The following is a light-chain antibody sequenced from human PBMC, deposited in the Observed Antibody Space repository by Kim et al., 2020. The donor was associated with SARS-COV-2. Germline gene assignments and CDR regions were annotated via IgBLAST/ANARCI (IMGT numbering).Light chain of an antibody. Sequence: PTTRSASVGERITMTCRASQTIYSWLAWYQQKPGKAPKLLISDASNLESGVPSSFSGSGSGTEFTLTISSLQPDDFATYYCQHLGSFGQGTKLEI. CDR2: DAS. CDR1: QTIYSW. J-gene: IGKJ2*03. V-gene: IGKV1-5*01. CDR3: QHLGS.